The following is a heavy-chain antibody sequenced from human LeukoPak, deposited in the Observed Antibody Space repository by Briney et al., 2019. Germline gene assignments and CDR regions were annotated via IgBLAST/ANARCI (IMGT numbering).Heavy chain of an antibody. J-gene: IGHJ4*02. CDR3: ARNLAGHFGGFYFDD. V-gene: IGHV4-38-2*02. CDR1: GYSISSGYY. CDR2: IYHSGST. D-gene: IGHD2-21*01. Sequence: SETLSLTCTVSGYSISSGYYWGWIRQPPGKGLEWIGSIYHSGSTYYNPSLKSRVTISVDTSKNQFSLKLSSVTAADTAVYYCARNLAGHFGGFYFDDWGQGTLVTVSS.